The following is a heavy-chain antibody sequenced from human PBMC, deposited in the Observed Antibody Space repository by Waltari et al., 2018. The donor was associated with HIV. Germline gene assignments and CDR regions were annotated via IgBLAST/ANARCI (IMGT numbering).Heavy chain of an antibody. Sequence: QMQLVQSGPEVKKPGTSVKVSCKASGFTFTSSAVQWVRQARGQRLEWIGGIVVGSGNTNYAQKFQERVTITRDMSTSTAYMELSSLRSEDTAVYYCAADQGGIVVVPAADVWGQGTTVTVSS. J-gene: IGHJ6*02. CDR1: GFTFTSSA. CDR2: IVVGSGNT. V-gene: IGHV1-58*01. CDR3: AADQGGIVVVPAADV. D-gene: IGHD2-2*01.